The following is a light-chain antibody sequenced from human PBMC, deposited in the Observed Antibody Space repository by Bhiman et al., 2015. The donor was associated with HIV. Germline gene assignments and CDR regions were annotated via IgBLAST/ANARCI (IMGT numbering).Light chain of an antibody. CDR1: NSNIGSNF. Sequence: QSVLTQPPSASETPGQRVTMSCSGSNSNIGSNFVFWYQQLPGTTPKLLIYKNNQRPSGVPDRFSGSKSGSSASLAISGLRSEDEADYYCCSYAGSYSVFGGGTKLTVL. V-gene: IGLV1-47*01. CDR2: KNN. J-gene: IGLJ2*01. CDR3: CSYAGSYSV.